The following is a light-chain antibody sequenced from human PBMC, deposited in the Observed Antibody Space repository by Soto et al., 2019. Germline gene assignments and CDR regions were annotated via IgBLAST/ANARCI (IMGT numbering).Light chain of an antibody. Sequence: EIVLTQSPDTLSLSPGESATLSCRASQSVRSSYLAWYQQTPGQTPRLLIYAASSRATGIPDRFSGSGSGTDFSLTISRLEAEDLSVYYFQQRSNCPPGVTFGPGTNVDI. J-gene: IGKJ3*01. CDR3: QQRSNCPPGVT. CDR1: QSVRSSY. CDR2: AAS. V-gene: IGKV3D-20*02.